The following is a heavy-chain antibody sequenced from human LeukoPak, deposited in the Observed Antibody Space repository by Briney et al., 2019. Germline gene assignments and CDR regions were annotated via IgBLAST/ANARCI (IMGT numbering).Heavy chain of an antibody. V-gene: IGHV3-21*04. J-gene: IGHJ3*02. Sequence: PGGSLRLSCAASGFTFSTYSMNWVRQAPGKGLEWVSSISSSSSYIYYADSVKGRFTISRDNSKNTLYLQMNSLRAEDTAVYYCAKGPSAPHDYYDSGEAFDIWGQGTMVTVSS. D-gene: IGHD3-22*01. CDR3: AKGPSAPHDYYDSGEAFDI. CDR1: GFTFSTYS. CDR2: ISSSSSYI.